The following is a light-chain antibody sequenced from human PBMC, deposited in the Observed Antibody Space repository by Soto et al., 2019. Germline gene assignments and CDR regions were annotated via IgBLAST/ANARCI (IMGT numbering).Light chain of an antibody. Sequence: EIVLTQSPGTPSLSPGGRATPPRRASQTVSSSFLAWYQQTPGQAPRLLIYAASSRATGIPDRFSGGGSGTDFTLTISRLEPEDFAIYYCQQCGESPNTFGQGTRLEIK. CDR1: QTVSSSF. V-gene: IGKV3-20*01. CDR2: AAS. J-gene: IGKJ5*01. CDR3: QQCGESPNT.